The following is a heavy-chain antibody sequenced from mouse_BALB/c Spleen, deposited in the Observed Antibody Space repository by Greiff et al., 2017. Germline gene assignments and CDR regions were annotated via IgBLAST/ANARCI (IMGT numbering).Heavy chain of an antibody. Sequence: VQLQQSGPELVKPGASVKLSCKASGYSFTGYFMHWVMQSHGQSLEWIGRINPYNGDTFYTQKFKGKATVTVDKSSSTAHMELRSLASEDAAVYYCARSHDYDYLDYWGQGTTRTVAA. J-gene: IGHJ2*01. CDR3: ARSHDYDYLDY. CDR1: GYSFTGYF. CDR2: INPYNGDT. V-gene: IGHV1-20*02. D-gene: IGHD1-2*01.